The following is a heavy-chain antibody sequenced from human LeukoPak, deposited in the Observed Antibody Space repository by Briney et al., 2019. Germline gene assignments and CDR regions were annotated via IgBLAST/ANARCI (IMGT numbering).Heavy chain of an antibody. Sequence: GGSLRLSCTASGFMFTSYTMSWVREAPGKGPEWLSSISGNNNYIYHAPSLKGRFTISRADAENSVYLQMNSLKDEDTAVYYCARSRSSSPYDKNLNYWGQGTLVIVSS. CDR2: ISGNNNYI. D-gene: IGHD3-10*01. J-gene: IGHJ4*02. V-gene: IGHV3-21*01. CDR1: GFMFTSYT. CDR3: ARSRSSSPYDKNLNY.